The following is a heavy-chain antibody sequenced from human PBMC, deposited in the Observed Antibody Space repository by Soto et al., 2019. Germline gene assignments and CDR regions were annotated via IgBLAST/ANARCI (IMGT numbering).Heavy chain of an antibody. J-gene: IGHJ4*02. Sequence: QVQLVESGGGVVQPGGSLRLSCAASGLTFSNYGMHWVRQAPGKGLEWVAHITYDGSNEHYVDSVEGRITISRDNSKNTLYLQMTRLRADNTAVYYCAEDSYYHDSSGYDIVDYWGQGTLVTVSS. CDR2: ITYDGSNE. CDR3: AEDSYYHDSSGYDIVDY. V-gene: IGHV3-30*18. CDR1: GLTFSNYG. D-gene: IGHD3-22*01.